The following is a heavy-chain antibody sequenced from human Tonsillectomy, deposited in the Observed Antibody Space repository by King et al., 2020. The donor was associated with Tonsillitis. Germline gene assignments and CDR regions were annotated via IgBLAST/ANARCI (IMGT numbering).Heavy chain of an antibody. CDR2: IKQDGSET. V-gene: IGHV3-7*03. D-gene: IGHD6-19*01. J-gene: IGHJ4*02. CDR1: GFSFSTYW. Sequence: EQLVQSGGGLVQPGGSLRLSCEVSGFSFSTYWVMWVRQAPGKGLEWVATIKQDGSETSYGDSVKGRFTISRDSPKNSVSLQMVSLRAADTAVYYGAGGSGWILNYWGQGTLVTVSS. CDR3: AGGSGWILNY.